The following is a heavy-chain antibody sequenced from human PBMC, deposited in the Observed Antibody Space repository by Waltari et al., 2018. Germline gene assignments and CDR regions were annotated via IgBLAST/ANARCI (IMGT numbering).Heavy chain of an antibody. V-gene: IGHV4-59*01. CDR1: GGSISSYY. CDR2: IYYSGST. CDR3: ARARGYYDSSGYYTDYYYYMDV. Sequence: QVQLQESGPGLVKPSETLSLTCTVSGGSISSYYWSWIRQPPGKGLEWIGYIYYSGSTNSNPSLKSRVTRSVDTSKNQFSLKLSSVTAADTAVYYWARARGYYDSSGYYTDYYYYMDVWGKGTTVTISS. J-gene: IGHJ6*03. D-gene: IGHD3-22*01.